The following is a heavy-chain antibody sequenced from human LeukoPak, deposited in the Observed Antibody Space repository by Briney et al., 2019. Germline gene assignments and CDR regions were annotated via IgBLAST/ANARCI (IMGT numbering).Heavy chain of an antibody. CDR3: ARGNNYVDFDI. V-gene: IGHV4-61*02. CDR1: GGSISSGSYS. D-gene: IGHD4-11*01. J-gene: IGHJ3*02. Sequence: PSQTLSLTCTVSGGSISSGSYSWSWIRQPAGKGLEWIGRIHTSGNTEYTPSLQSRVTVSADTSKNQLSLKLTSVTAADTAVYYCARGNNYVDFDIWGQGTMVTVSS. CDR2: IHTSGNT.